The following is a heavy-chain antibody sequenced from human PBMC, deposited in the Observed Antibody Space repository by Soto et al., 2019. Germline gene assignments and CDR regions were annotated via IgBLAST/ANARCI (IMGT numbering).Heavy chain of an antibody. V-gene: IGHV1-69*13. D-gene: IGHD3-22*01. CDR1: GGTFSSYA. CDR2: IIPIFGTA. J-gene: IGHJ5*02. Sequence: SVKVSCKASGGTFSSYAISWVRQAPGQGLEWMGGIIPIFGTANYAQKFQGRVTITADESTSTAYMELSSLRSEDTAVYYCARVEVVITQYNWFDPWGQGTLVTVSS. CDR3: ARVEVVITQYNWFDP.